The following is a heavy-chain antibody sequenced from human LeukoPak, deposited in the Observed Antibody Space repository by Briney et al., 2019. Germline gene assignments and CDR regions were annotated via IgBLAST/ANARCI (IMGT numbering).Heavy chain of an antibody. CDR3: ARLEGITGTTGWFDP. J-gene: IGHJ5*02. V-gene: IGHV4-59*08. CDR2: IYYSGST. D-gene: IGHD1-7*01. Sequence: KPSETLSLTCTVSGGSISSYYWSWIRQPPGKGLEWIGYIYYSGSTNYNPSLKSRVTISVDTSKNQFSLKLSSVTAADTAVYYCARLEGITGTTGWFDPWGQGTLVTVSS. CDR1: GGSISSYY.